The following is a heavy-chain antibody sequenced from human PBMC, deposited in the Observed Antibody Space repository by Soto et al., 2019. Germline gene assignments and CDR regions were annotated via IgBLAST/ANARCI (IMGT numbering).Heavy chain of an antibody. Sequence: ASVKVSCKASGYTFTGYYMHWVRQAPGQGLEWMGWINPNSGGTNYAQKFQGWVTMTRDTSISTAYMELSRLRSDDTAVYYCARAFDRYYYDSSGYYPPYGMDVWGQGTTVTVSS. CDR2: INPNSGGT. CDR3: ARAFDRYYYDSSGYYPPYGMDV. J-gene: IGHJ6*02. V-gene: IGHV1-2*04. CDR1: GYTFTGYY. D-gene: IGHD3-22*01.